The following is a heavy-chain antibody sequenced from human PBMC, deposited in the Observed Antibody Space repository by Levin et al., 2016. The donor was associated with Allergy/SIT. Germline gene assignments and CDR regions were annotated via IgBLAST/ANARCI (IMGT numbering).Heavy chain of an antibody. CDR3: AKAVAPGGYDS. Sequence: GESLKISCAASGFTFSSYAMSWVRQAPGKRLEWVSAISGSGRSTYYADSVKGRFTISRDNSKNTLYLQMNSLRVEDTSVYYCAKAVAPGGYDSWGQGTLVTVSS. V-gene: IGHV3-23*01. CDR1: GFTFSSYA. CDR2: ISGSGRST. D-gene: IGHD3-22*01. J-gene: IGHJ4*02.